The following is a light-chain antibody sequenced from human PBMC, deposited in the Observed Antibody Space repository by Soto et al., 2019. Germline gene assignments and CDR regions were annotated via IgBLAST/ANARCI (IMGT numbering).Light chain of an antibody. CDR1: QSVSSSQ. Sequence: EMVLTQSPGPLSLSPGERATLSCRASQSVSSSQLAWYQQKPGQAPRLLMYGASSRATGIPDRFSGSGSGTDFTLSISRLEPGDFGMYFCHQYGSSPRTFGQGTKVDIK. CDR3: HQYGSSPRT. CDR2: GAS. V-gene: IGKV3-20*01. J-gene: IGKJ1*01.